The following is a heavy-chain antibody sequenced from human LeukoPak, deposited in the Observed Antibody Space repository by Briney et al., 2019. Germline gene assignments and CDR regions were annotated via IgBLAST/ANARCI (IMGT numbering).Heavy chain of an antibody. D-gene: IGHD3-10*01. CDR2: IIPIFGTP. Sequence: SVKVSCKASGGTFSSYAISWVRQAPGQGLEWMGGIIPIFGTPNYAQKFQGRVTITADKSTSTAYMELSSLRSEDTAVYYCARDGVLLSFGDTDAFDIWGQGTMVTVSS. CDR3: ARDGVLLSFGDTDAFDI. CDR1: GGTFSSYA. J-gene: IGHJ3*02. V-gene: IGHV1-69*06.